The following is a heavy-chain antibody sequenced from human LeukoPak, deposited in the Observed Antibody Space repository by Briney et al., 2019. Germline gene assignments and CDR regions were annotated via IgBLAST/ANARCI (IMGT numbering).Heavy chain of an antibody. J-gene: IGHJ3*02. CDR1: GGSFSGYY. Sequence: PSETLSLTCAVYGGSFSGYYWSWIRQPPGKGLEWIGEINHSGSTNYYPSLKSRVTISVDTSKHQFSLKLSSVTAADTAVYYCATSIVVVPAAIRHDAFDIWGQGTMVTVSS. D-gene: IGHD2-2*01. V-gene: IGHV4-34*01. CDR3: ATSIVVVPAAIRHDAFDI. CDR2: INHSGST.